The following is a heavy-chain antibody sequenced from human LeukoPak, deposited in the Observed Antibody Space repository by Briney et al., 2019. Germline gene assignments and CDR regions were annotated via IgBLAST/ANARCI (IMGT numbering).Heavy chain of an antibody. D-gene: IGHD4-17*01. CDR3: ARASGDYGDPYDY. J-gene: IGHJ4*02. CDR1: GGTFSSYA. Sequence: GSSVKVSCKASGGTFSSYAISWVRQAPGQGLEWMGGIIPIFGTANNAQKFQGRVTITADESTSTAYMELSRLRSEDTAVYYCARASGDYGDPYDYWGQGTLVTVSS. CDR2: IIPIFGTA. V-gene: IGHV1-69*01.